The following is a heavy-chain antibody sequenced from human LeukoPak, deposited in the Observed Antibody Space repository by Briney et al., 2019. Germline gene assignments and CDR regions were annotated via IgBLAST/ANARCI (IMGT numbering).Heavy chain of an antibody. Sequence: GGSLRLSCAASGFTFDDYAMHWVRQAPGKGLEWVSGISWNSGSIGYADSVKGRFTISRDNAKNSLYLQMNSLRAEDTAVYYCARDQTPYYYDFWSGYYTHWFDPWGQGTLVTVSS. J-gene: IGHJ5*02. CDR3: ARDQTPYYYDFWSGYYTHWFDP. V-gene: IGHV3-9*01. CDR2: ISWNSGSI. D-gene: IGHD3-3*01. CDR1: GFTFDDYA.